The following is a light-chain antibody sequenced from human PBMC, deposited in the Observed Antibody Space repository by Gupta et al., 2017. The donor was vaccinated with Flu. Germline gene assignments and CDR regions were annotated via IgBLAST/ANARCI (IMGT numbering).Light chain of an antibody. Sequence: ATLSVSPGERATLSCRASQNVNSNLAWYHQKPGQAPRLLIYGASTRATGISARFSGSGSGTDFTLTISSRQSEDFALYYCQQYDRWPLITFGQGTRLEIK. CDR2: GAS. J-gene: IGKJ5*01. CDR1: QNVNSN. V-gene: IGKV3-15*01. CDR3: QQYDRWPLIT.